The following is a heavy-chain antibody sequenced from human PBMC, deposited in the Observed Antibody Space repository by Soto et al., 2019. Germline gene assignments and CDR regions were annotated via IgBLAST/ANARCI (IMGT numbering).Heavy chain of an antibody. D-gene: IGHD3-3*01. V-gene: IGHV3-23*01. CDR3: AKDVNYDFWSGYAFDY. Sequence: GGSLRLSCAASGFTFSSYAMSWVRQAPGKGLEWVSAISGSGGSTYYADSVKGRFTISRDNSKNTLYLQMNSLRAEDTAVYYCAKDVNYDFWSGYAFDYWGQGTLVTVSS. J-gene: IGHJ4*02. CDR1: GFTFSSYA. CDR2: ISGSGGST.